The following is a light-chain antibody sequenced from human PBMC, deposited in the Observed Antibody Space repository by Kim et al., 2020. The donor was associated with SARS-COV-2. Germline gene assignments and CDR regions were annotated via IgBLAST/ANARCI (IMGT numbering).Light chain of an antibody. CDR3: QAWDRDVV. V-gene: IGLV3-1*01. J-gene: IGLJ2*01. CDR1: KLGDKY. CDR2: QDS. Sequence: VSESPGKTASITCTGGKLGDKYACWYQQKPGQSPVLVIYQDSKRPSGIPERFSGSTSGNTATLTISGTQAMDEADYYCQAWDRDVVFGGGTQLTVL.